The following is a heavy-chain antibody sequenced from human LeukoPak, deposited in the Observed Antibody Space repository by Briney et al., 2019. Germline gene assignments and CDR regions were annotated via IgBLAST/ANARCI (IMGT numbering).Heavy chain of an antibody. J-gene: IGHJ4*02. CDR2: INPNSGGT. D-gene: IGHD3-10*01. CDR1: GYTFTGYY. Sequence: ASVKVSCKASGYTFTGYYMHWVRQAPGQGLEWMGWINPNSGGTNYAQKFQGWVTMTRDTSISTAYMELSRLRSDDTAVYYCARAYYYGSGKFDYWGQGTLVTVSS. V-gene: IGHV1-2*04. CDR3: ARAYYYGSGKFDY.